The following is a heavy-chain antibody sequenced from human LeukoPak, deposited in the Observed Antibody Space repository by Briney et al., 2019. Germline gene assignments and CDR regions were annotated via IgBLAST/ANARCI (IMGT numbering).Heavy chain of an antibody. D-gene: IGHD3-22*01. CDR1: GGSISSYY. V-gene: IGHV4-4*07. Sequence: PSETLSLTCTVSGGSISSYYWSWIRQPAGKGLEWIGRIYTSGSTNYNPSLKSQVTISLDTSKNQCSLKLSSVTAADAAVYYCASWYYDSSGYYYDAFDIWGQGTMVTVSS. CDR3: ASWYYDSSGYYYDAFDI. J-gene: IGHJ3*02. CDR2: IYTSGST.